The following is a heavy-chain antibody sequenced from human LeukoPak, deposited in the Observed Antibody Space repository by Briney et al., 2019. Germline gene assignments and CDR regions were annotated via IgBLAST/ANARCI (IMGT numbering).Heavy chain of an antibody. CDR2: IKQDGSEK. Sequence: PGGSLRLSCVASGFTFSSYWMSWVRQAPGKGLEWVANIKQDGSEKYYVDSVKGRFTISRDNAKNSLYLQMNSLRAEDTAVYYCARHPIQLWLQVSADFDYWGQGTLVTVSS. V-gene: IGHV3-7*01. D-gene: IGHD5-18*01. J-gene: IGHJ4*02. CDR1: GFTFSSYW. CDR3: ARHPIQLWLQVSADFDY.